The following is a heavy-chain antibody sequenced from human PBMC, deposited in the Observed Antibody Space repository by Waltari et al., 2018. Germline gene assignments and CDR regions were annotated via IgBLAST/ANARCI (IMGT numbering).Heavy chain of an antibody. CDR1: GFTFSNAW. J-gene: IGHJ3*02. Sequence: EVQLVESGGGLVKPGGSLRLSCAASGFTFSNAWMSWVRQAPGKGLAWVGRIKSKTDGGTTDYAAPVKGRLTSSRDDSKNTLYLQMNSLKTEDTAVYYCTTFSGSYFRSDAFDIWGQGTMVTVSS. CDR3: TTFSGSYFRSDAFDI. D-gene: IGHD1-26*01. V-gene: IGHV3-15*01. CDR2: IKSKTDGGTT.